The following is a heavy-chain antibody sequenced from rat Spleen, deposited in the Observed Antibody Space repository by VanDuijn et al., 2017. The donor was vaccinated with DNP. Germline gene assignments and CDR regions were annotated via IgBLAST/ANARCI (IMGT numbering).Heavy chain of an antibody. J-gene: IGHJ2*01. D-gene: IGHD1-7*01. V-gene: IGHV3-3*01. CDR2: MNSAGST. CDR3: ARWVRYFDS. Sequence: GQLQESGPGLVKPSQSLSLTCSVTGYSITSSYTWNWVRKFPGNKLEWMGYMNSAGSTNYNPSLKSRISITRDTSKNQFFLHLNSLITEDTATYYCARWVRYFDSWGQGVMVTVSS. CDR1: GYSITSSYT.